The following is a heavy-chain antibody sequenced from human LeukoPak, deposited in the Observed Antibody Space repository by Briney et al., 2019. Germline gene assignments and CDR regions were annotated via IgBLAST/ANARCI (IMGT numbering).Heavy chain of an antibody. CDR1: GGSISSGDYY. Sequence: SQTLSLTCTVSGGSISSGDYYWSWIRQPPGKGLEWIGYIYYSGSTYYNPSLKSRVAISVDTSKNQLSLKLSSLTAADTAVYYCARHEYSGSYYGLSWFDPWGQGTLVTVSS. J-gene: IGHJ5*02. CDR3: ARHEYSGSYYGLSWFDP. CDR2: IYYSGST. D-gene: IGHD1-26*01. V-gene: IGHV4-30-4*08.